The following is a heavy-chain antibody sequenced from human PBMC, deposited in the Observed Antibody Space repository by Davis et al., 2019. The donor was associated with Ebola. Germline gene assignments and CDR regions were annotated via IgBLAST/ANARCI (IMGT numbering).Heavy chain of an antibody. V-gene: IGHV6-1*01. J-gene: IGHJ6*02. D-gene: IGHD1-26*01. CDR2: TYYSSSKWYN. CDR1: GDSVSSGG. CDR3: VRGWGRIGMGA. Sequence: HSQTLSLTCAISGDSVSSGGWNWIRQSPSRGLEWLGRTYYSSSKWYNDYAVSVKSRITINPDTSKNQFSLQLNSVTPEDTAVYYCVRGWGRIGMGAWGQGTTVTVSS.